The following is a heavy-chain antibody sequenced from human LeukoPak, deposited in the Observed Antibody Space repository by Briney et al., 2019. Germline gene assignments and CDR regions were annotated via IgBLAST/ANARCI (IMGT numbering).Heavy chain of an antibody. D-gene: IGHD4-17*01. V-gene: IGHV4-61*02. Sequence: SETLSLTCTVSGGSISSGSYYWSWIRQPAGKGLEWIGRIYTSGSTNYNPSLKSRVTISVDTSKNQFSLKLSSVTAADTAVYYCASRHDSGPYWGQGTLVIVSS. CDR2: IYTSGST. J-gene: IGHJ4*02. CDR1: GGSISSGSYY. CDR3: ASRHDSGPY.